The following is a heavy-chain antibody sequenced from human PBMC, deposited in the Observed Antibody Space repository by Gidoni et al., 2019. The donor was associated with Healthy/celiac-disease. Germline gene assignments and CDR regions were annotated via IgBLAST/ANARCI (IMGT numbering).Heavy chain of an antibody. CDR1: GGSFSGYY. CDR2: INHSGSP. J-gene: IGHJ3*02. CDR3: ARTFALNRLTVVTLQNDAFDI. D-gene: IGHD2-21*02. Sequence: QVQLQQWGAGLLKPSETLSLTCAVYGGSFSGYYWSWIRQPPGKGLEWIGEINHSGSPNYNPSLKSRVTISVDTSKNQFSLKLSSVTAADTAVYYCARTFALNRLTVVTLQNDAFDIWGQGTMVTVSS. V-gene: IGHV4-34*01.